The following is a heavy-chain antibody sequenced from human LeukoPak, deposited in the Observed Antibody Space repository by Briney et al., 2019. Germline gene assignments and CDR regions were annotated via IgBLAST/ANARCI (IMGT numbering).Heavy chain of an antibody. CDR2: IYPGDSDT. CDR3: ARRYYYGSGSYLYYFDY. Sequence: GEPLKISCKGSGYSFTSYWIGWVRQMPGKGLEWRGIIYPGDSDTRYSPSFQGQVTISADKSISTAYLQWSSLKASDTAMYYCARRYYYGSGSYLYYFDYWGQGTLVTVSS. J-gene: IGHJ4*02. D-gene: IGHD3-10*01. CDR1: GYSFTSYW. V-gene: IGHV5-51*01.